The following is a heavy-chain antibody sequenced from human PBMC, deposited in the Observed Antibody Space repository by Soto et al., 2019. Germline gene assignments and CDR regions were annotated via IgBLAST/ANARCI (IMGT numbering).Heavy chain of an antibody. CDR1: GGTFSSYT. D-gene: IGHD2-15*01. J-gene: IGHJ2*01. V-gene: IGHV1-69*08. Sequence: QVQLVQSGAEVKKPGSSVKVSCKASGGTFSSYTISWVRQAPGQGLEWMGRIIPILGIANYAQKFRGRVTITADKSTSTAYMELSSLRSEDTAVYYCARDRDCSGGSCYGKYWYFDLWGRGTLVTVSS. CDR2: IIPILGIA. CDR3: ARDRDCSGGSCYGKYWYFDL.